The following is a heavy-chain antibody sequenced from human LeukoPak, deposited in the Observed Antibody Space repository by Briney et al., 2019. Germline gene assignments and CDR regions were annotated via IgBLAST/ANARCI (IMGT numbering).Heavy chain of an antibody. CDR3: ARGIRPGTKRGRGNWFDP. J-gene: IGHJ5*02. V-gene: IGHV4-34*01. CDR1: GGSFSGYY. D-gene: IGHD1-7*01. CDR2: INHSGST. Sequence: SETLSLTCAVYGGSFSGYYWSWIRQPPGKGLEWIGEINHSGSTNYNPSLKSRVTISVDTSKNQFSLKLSSVTAADTAVYYCARGIRPGTKRGRGNWFDPWGQGTLVTVSS.